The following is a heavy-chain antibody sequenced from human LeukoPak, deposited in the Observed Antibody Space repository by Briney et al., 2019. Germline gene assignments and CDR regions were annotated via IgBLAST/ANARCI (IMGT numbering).Heavy chain of an antibody. D-gene: IGHD2-21*02. CDR1: GYTISGYY. Sequence: GGSLRLSCTASGYTISGYYMGWIRQAPGRGLEWVSYISSSSSYTNYADSVKGRFTISRDNAKNALYLQMNSLRAEDTAVYYCARADHMTANDYWGQGTLVTVSS. CDR2: ISSSSSYT. V-gene: IGHV3-11*05. CDR3: ARADHMTANDY. J-gene: IGHJ4*02.